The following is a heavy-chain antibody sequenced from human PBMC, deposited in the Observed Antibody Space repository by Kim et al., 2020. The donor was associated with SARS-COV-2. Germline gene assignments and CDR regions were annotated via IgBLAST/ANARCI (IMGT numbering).Heavy chain of an antibody. V-gene: IGHV4-34*01. J-gene: IGHJ1*01. CDR1: GGSFSGYY. D-gene: IGHD1-26*01. CDR3: ARAPGATTTEYFQH. Sequence: SETLSLTCAVYGGSFSGYYWSWIRQPPGKGLEWIGEINHSGSTNYNPSLKSRVTISLDTSKNQFSLKLSSVTAADTAVYYCARAPGATTTEYFQHWGQGTLVTVSS. CDR2: INHSGST.